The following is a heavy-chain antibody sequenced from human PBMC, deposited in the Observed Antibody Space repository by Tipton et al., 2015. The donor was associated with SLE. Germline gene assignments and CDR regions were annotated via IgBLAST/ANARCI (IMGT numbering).Heavy chain of an antibody. D-gene: IGHD1-1*01. V-gene: IGHV4-4*02. CDR3: ARALWKGGDY. Sequence: TLSLTCAVSGGSISSSNWWSWVRQPPGKGLEWIGEINHSGSTNHNPSLKSPVTISVDTSKNQLSLKLSAVTAADTAVYYCARALWKGGDYWGQGTLVTVSS. CDR1: GGSISSSNW. J-gene: IGHJ4*02. CDR2: INHSGST.